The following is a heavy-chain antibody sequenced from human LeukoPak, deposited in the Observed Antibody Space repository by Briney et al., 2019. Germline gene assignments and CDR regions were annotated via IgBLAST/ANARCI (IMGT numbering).Heavy chain of an antibody. Sequence: GGSLRLSCVASGFTFSSYSLTWVRQAPGKGLEWVSSISSSSSYRYYADSLKGRFTISRDNAKNSLYLQMNTLRAEDTAVYYCAREAQYNIAWYDYYYGMDVWGQGTTVTVSS. J-gene: IGHJ6*02. CDR3: AREAQYNIAWYDYYYGMDV. V-gene: IGHV3-21*01. CDR1: GFTFSSYS. CDR2: ISSSSSYR. D-gene: IGHD6-19*01.